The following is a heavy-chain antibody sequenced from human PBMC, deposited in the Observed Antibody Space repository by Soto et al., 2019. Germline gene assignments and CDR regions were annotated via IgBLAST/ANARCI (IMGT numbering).Heavy chain of an antibody. Sequence: QVQLVQSGAEVRKPGASVKVSCKASGYTFTNYDINWVRQATGQGLEWMGWMNPKSGNTGYAQKFQGRVTMTRDTSINTAFMELSSLRSEDTAVYYCSRLHPGDSWGPGTLVTVSS. D-gene: IGHD3-10*01. CDR2: MNPKSGNT. J-gene: IGHJ4*02. CDR3: SRLHPGDS. V-gene: IGHV1-8*01. CDR1: GYTFTNYD.